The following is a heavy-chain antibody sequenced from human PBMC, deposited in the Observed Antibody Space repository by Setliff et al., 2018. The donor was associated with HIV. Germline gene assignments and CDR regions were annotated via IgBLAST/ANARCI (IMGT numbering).Heavy chain of an antibody. CDR3: ARDLGISSGYYFDY. CDR1: GYTFTSYG. V-gene: IGHV1-18*01. D-gene: IGHD3-22*01. J-gene: IGHJ4*02. Sequence: AASVKVSCKASGYTFTSYGISWVRQAPGQGLEWMGWISAYNDNTNYAQKLQGRVTMTTDTSTSTAYMELRSLRSDDTAVYYCARDLGISSGYYFDYWGQGTLVTVSS. CDR2: ISAYNDNT.